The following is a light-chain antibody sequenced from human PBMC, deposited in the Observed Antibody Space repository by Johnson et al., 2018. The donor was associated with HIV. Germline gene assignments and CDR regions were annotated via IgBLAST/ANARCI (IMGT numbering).Light chain of an antibody. CDR2: KND. CDR3: GTWDSSLNAYV. Sequence: QSVLTQPPSVSAAPGQKVTISCSGSSSNIGNNYVSWYQQLPGTAPKLLIYKNDKRPSGIPDRFSGSKSGTSATLGITGLQTGDEADYYCGTWDSSLNAYVFGAATKVAVL. J-gene: IGLJ1*01. CDR1: SSNIGNNY. V-gene: IGLV1-51*02.